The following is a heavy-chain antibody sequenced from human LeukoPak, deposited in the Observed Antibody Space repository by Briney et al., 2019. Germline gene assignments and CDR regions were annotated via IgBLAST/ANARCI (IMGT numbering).Heavy chain of an antibody. J-gene: IGHJ6*03. Sequence: SETLSRXCAVYGGSFSGYYWSWIRPPPGKGLKWIGELNHSGRTNYHPSLKSRVTISVDTSKDQFSLKLSSVTAADTAVYYCARVEVVVVAATLYYYYYYMDVWGKGTTVTVSS. CDR2: LNHSGRT. V-gene: IGHV4-34*01. CDR3: ARVEVVVVAATLYYYYYYMDV. D-gene: IGHD2-15*01. CDR1: GGSFSGYY.